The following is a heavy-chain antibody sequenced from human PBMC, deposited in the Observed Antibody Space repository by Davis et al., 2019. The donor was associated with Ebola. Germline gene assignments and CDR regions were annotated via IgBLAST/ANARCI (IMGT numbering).Heavy chain of an antibody. V-gene: IGHV3-30-3*01. CDR1: GFTFSSYA. D-gene: IGHD3-10*01. CDR3: ARERGDYYGSGSYHDY. J-gene: IGHJ4*02. Sequence: GESLKISCAASGFTFSSYAMHWVRQAPGKGLEWVAVISYDGSNKYYADSVKGRFTISRDNAKNSLYLQMNSLRAEDTAVYYCARERGDYYGSGSYHDYWGQGTLVTVSS. CDR2: ISYDGSNK.